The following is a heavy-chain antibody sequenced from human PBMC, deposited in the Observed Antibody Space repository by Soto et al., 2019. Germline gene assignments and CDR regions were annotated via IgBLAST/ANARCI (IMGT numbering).Heavy chain of an antibody. V-gene: IGHV3-23*01. CDR1: GFTSHTFG. Sequence: EVQLLESGGGLVQPGGSLRLSCAASGFTSHTFGMNWVRQAPGKGLEWVSVMSAGGGKTYYADSVKGRFTISRDNSRNTLYLQMDSLRAEDTAVYYCARNRRGDTVYDAYDMWGQGTAVTVSS. CDR2: MSAGGGKT. J-gene: IGHJ3*02. D-gene: IGHD2-21*02. CDR3: ARNRRGDTVYDAYDM.